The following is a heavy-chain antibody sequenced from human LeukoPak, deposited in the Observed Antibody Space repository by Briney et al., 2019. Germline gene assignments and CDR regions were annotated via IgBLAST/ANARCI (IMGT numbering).Heavy chain of an antibody. V-gene: IGHV1-18*01. CDR1: GYTFTSYD. CDR3: ARVGGGYCSGGSCYGPYYFDY. J-gene: IGHJ4*02. Sequence: ASVKVSCKASGYTFTSYDISWVRQAPGQGLEWMGWISAYNGNTNYAQKLQGRVTMTTDTSTSTAYMELRSLRSDDTAVYYCARVGGGYCSGGSCYGPYYFDYWGQGTLVTVSS. CDR2: ISAYNGNT. D-gene: IGHD2-15*01.